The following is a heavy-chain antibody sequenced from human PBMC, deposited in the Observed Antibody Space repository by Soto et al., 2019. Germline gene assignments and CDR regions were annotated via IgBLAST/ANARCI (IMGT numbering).Heavy chain of an antibody. Sequence: GGPLKLPFAASGLTFSGYARTWVRQAPGKGLEWVSAISGSGGSTYYADSVKGRFTISRDNSKNTLYLQMNSLRAEDTAVYYCVKLPSSGSYALDYWGQGTLVTV. J-gene: IGHJ4*02. CDR1: GLTFSGYA. CDR2: ISGSGGST. V-gene: IGHV3-23*01. D-gene: IGHD1-26*01. CDR3: VKLPSSGSYALDY.